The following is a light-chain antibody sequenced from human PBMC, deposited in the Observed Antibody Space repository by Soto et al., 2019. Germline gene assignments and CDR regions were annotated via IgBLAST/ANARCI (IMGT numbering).Light chain of an antibody. J-gene: IGLJ2*01. Sequence: NFMLTQPHSVSESPGKTVTISCTRSSGSIASNYVQWYQQRPGSAPTTLIYEDNQRPSGVPDRFSGSIDSSSNSASLTISGLKTEDEADYYCQSYDSSNHVVFGGGTKVTVL. CDR1: SGSIASNY. CDR2: EDN. V-gene: IGLV6-57*03. CDR3: QSYDSSNHVV.